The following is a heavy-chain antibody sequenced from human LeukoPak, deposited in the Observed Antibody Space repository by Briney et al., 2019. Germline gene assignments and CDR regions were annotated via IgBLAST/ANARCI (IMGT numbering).Heavy chain of an antibody. V-gene: IGHV3-21*01. Sequence: GGSLRLSCAASGFTFSSYSMNWVRQAPGKGLEWVSSISSSSSYIYYADSVKGRFTISRDNAKNSLYLQMNSLRAEDTAVYYCARDPGRGLDFDYWGQGTLVTVSS. J-gene: IGHJ4*02. CDR1: GFTFSSYS. CDR2: ISSSSSYI. D-gene: IGHD6-19*01. CDR3: ARDPGRGLDFDY.